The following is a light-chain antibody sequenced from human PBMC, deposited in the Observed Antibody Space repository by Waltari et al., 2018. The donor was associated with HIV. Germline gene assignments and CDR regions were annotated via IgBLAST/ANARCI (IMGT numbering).Light chain of an antibody. CDR1: PATIGAGYD. CDR3: QSYDSSLNAWV. V-gene: IGLV1-40*01. J-gene: IGLJ3*02. CDR2: ANT. Sequence: QSVLTPPPSVSGAPGQRVPSSRKSSPATIGAGYDAHRYQQFPRTPPNLVIFANTNRPAGIPDRFSGSKSGTSASLVITGVQAEDEADYYCQSYDSSLNAWVFGGGTKLTVL.